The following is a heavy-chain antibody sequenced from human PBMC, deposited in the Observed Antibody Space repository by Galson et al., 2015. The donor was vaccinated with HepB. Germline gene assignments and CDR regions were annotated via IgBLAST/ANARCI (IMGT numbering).Heavy chain of an antibody. CDR3: ARPSCSNGVCPIDY. CDR2: ISYGGSNN. J-gene: IGHJ4*02. Sequence: SLRLSCAASGFTFSSYAMHWVRQAPGKGLEWVALISYGGSNNYYADSVKGRFTISRDNSKNTLFLQMNSLRAEDTAVYYCARPSCSNGVCPIDYWGQGTLVTVSS. CDR1: GFTFSSYA. D-gene: IGHD2-8*01. V-gene: IGHV3-30*01.